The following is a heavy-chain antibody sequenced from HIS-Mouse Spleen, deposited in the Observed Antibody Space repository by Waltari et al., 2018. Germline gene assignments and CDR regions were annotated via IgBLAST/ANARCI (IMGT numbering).Heavy chain of an antibody. Sequence: QLQLQESGPGLVKPSETLSLTCTVSGGSISSSSYYWGWIRQPPGKGLEWIGSIYYSGSTYYKPSAKSRVTISVDTSKNQFSLKLSSVTAADTAVYYCAREIPYSSSWYDWYFDLWGRGTLVTVSS. J-gene: IGHJ2*01. CDR1: GGSISSSSYY. V-gene: IGHV4-39*07. CDR3: AREIPYSSSWYDWYFDL. D-gene: IGHD6-13*01. CDR2: IYYSGST.